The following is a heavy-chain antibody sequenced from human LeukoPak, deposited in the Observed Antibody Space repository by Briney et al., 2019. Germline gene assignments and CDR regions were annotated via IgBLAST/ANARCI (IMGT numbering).Heavy chain of an antibody. D-gene: IGHD3-16*01. CDR2: AYFSGST. CDR3: ARTNYHYDSNIESYRPTHFDH. J-gene: IGHJ4*02. CDR1: GGSLSHYF. Sequence: PSGTLSLTCTVSGGSLSHYFWSWIRQPPGKGLEWLGSAYFSGSTNYNPSLMSRVTISIDTSQKHFFLKLDSVTAADTAVYFCARTNYHYDSNIESYRPTHFDHWGQGSLVTVSS. V-gene: IGHV4-59*01.